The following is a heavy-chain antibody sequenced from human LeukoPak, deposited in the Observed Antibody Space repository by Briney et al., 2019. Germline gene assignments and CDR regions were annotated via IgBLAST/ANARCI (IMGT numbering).Heavy chain of an antibody. V-gene: IGHV4-39*01. CDR2: LFYTGET. CDR1: DGSISSSSYY. D-gene: IGHD1-26*01. Sequence: SETLSLTCIVSDGSISSSSYYWGWIRQPPGKGLEWIGNLFYTGETFYNPSLNSRVTISVDTSKSQFSLRLSSVTAADTAVYYCARTDSGRYSYFDYGGQVTLVTVSS. J-gene: IGHJ4*02. CDR3: ARTDSGRYSYFDY.